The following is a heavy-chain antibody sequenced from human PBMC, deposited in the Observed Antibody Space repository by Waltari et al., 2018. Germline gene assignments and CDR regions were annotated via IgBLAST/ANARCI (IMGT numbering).Heavy chain of an antibody. CDR2: INHSGST. CDR1: GGSFSGYD. Sequence: QVQLQQWGAGLLKPSETLSLTCAVYGGSFSGYDWSWIRQPPGKGLEWIGEINHSGSTNYNPSLKSRVTISVDTSKNQFSLKLSSVTAADTAVYYCARGKDFWSGYYPHYFDYWGQGTLVTVSS. CDR3: ARGKDFWSGYYPHYFDY. D-gene: IGHD3-3*01. J-gene: IGHJ4*02. V-gene: IGHV4-34*01.